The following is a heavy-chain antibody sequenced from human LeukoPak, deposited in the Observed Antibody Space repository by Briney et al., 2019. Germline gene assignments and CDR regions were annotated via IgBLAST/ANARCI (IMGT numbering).Heavy chain of an antibody. D-gene: IGHD4-17*01. CDR1: GGTFSSYT. CDR3: VSPSLDQDYAIEVDY. Sequence: SVKVSCKASGGTFSSYTISWVRQAPGQGLEWMGRIIPILCIANYAQKYQGRVTITADISTSTAYMELSSLRSEDTAVYYCVSPSLDQDYAIEVDYWGQGTLVTVSS. V-gene: IGHV1-69*02. CDR2: IIPILCIA. J-gene: IGHJ4*02.